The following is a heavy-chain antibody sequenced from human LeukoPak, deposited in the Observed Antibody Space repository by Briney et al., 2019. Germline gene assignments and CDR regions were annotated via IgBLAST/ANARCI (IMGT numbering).Heavy chain of an antibody. V-gene: IGHV3-11*01. CDR2: ISSSGVTI. CDR3: ARSRDGYNSLDY. CDR1: GFTFSDYY. D-gene: IGHD5-24*01. Sequence: GGSLRLSCAASGFTFSDYYMSWIRQAPGKGLEWVSYISSSGVTIHYADSVKGRFTISRDNAKNSLYLQMNSLRAEGTAVYYCARSRDGYNSLDYWGQGTLVTVSS. J-gene: IGHJ4*02.